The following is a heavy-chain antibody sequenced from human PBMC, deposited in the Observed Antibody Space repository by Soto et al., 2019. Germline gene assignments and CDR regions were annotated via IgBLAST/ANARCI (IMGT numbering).Heavy chain of an antibody. Sequence: SETLSLTCTVSGGSISSGGYYWSWIRQHPGKGLEWIGYIYYSGSTYYNPSLKSRVTISVDTSKNQFSLKLSSVTAADTAVYYCASQARSLWFGDYYGMDVWGQGTTVTVSS. CDR3: ASQARSLWFGDYYGMDV. CDR1: GGSISSGGYY. D-gene: IGHD3-10*01. V-gene: IGHV4-31*03. J-gene: IGHJ6*02. CDR2: IYYSGST.